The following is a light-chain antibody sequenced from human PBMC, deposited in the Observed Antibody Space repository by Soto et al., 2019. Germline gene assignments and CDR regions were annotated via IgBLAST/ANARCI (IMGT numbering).Light chain of an antibody. CDR3: AAWDDNLSGVV. Sequence: QSVLTQPPSASGTPGQRVTISCSGSSSNIGSNYVYWYQQLPGTAPKLLIYRNNQRPSVVPDRFSGYKSGTSASVAISGLQSENAADYYSAAWDDNLSGVVFGGGPKLTVL. CDR1: SSNIGSNY. V-gene: IGLV1-47*01. CDR2: RNN. J-gene: IGLJ2*01.